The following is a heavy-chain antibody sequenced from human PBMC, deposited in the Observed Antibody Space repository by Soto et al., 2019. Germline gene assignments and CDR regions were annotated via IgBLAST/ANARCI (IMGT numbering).Heavy chain of an antibody. CDR2: TYYRSKWYN. CDR3: ARVEVAAAESTTGEWFDP. V-gene: IGHV6-1*01. CDR1: GDSVSSNSAA. D-gene: IGHD6-13*01. Sequence: SQTLSLTCAISGDSVSSNSAAWHWIRQSPSRGLEWLGRTYYRSKWYNDYAVSVKSRITINPDTSKNQFSLQLNSVTPEDTAVYYCARVEVAAAESTTGEWFDPWGQGTLVTVSS. J-gene: IGHJ5*02.